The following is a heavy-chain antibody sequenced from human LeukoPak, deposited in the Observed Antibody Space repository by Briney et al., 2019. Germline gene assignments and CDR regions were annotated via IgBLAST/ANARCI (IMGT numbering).Heavy chain of an antibody. Sequence: PSQSLSLTCTVSGGSISSGGYYWIWIGPLQGKGLEWIGYIYYSGSTYYNPSLKSRVTISVDTSKNQFSLKLSSVTAADTAVYYCARLLGYCSSTSCYYPLTGNWFDPWGQGTLVTVSS. CDR2: IYYSGST. V-gene: IGHV4-31*03. CDR3: ARLLGYCSSTSCYYPLTGNWFDP. J-gene: IGHJ5*02. D-gene: IGHD2-2*01. CDR1: GGSISSGGYY.